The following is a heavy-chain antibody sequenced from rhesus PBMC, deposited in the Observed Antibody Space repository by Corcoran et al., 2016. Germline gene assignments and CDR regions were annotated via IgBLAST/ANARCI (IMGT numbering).Heavy chain of an antibody. V-gene: IGHV3-136*01. J-gene: IGHJ6*01. Sequence: EVKLVESGGGLVQPGGSLRLSCAASGFTFMVHDLNGARQPPGQGRDWVSYISYTGKTKYDADSVKGRFTISRDNAKNSLSLQMSSLRAEDTAVYYCATGNGLDSWGQGVVVTVSS. D-gene: IGHD7-45*01. CDR1: GFTFMVHD. CDR2: ISYTGKTK. CDR3: ATGNGLDS.